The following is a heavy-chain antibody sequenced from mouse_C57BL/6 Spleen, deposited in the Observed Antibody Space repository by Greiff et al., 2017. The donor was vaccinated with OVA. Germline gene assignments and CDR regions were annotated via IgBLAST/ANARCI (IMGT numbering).Heavy chain of an antibody. CDR3: ARHYYGSSYWYFDV. CDR1: GFSLTSYG. V-gene: IGHV2-6-1*01. D-gene: IGHD1-1*01. CDR2: IWSDGST. Sequence: VQLVESGPGLVAPSQSLSITCTVSGFSLTSYGVHWVRQPPGKGLEWLVVIWSDGSTTYNSALKSRLSIRKDNSKSQVFLKMNSLQTDDTAMYYCARHYYGSSYWYFDVWGTGTTVTVSS. J-gene: IGHJ1*03.